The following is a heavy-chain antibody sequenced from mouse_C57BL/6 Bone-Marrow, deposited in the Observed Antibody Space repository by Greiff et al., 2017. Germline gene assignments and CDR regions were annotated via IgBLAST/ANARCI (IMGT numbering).Heavy chain of an antibody. CDR1: GFNIKDDY. CDR3: TPWLYGRFDY. Sequence: EVQLQESGAELVRPGASVKLSCTASGFNIKDDYMHWVKQRPEQGLEWIGWIDPENGDTEYASKFQGKATITADTSSNTAYLQLSSLTSEDTAVYSCTPWLYGRFDYWGQGTTLTVSS. D-gene: IGHD1-1*02. CDR2: IDPENGDT. J-gene: IGHJ2*01. V-gene: IGHV14-4*01.